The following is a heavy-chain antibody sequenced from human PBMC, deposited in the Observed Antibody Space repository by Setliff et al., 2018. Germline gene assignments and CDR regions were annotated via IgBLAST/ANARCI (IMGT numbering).Heavy chain of an antibody. J-gene: IGHJ5*02. V-gene: IGHV4-34*01. CDR3: ARLFHPDRSAETRRASPGRFDP. CDR1: GGPFSAYY. D-gene: IGHD6-6*01. Sequence: SDTLSLTCAVYGGPFSAYYWSWIRQPPGEGLEWIGEINHSGRTKYNPSLRSRVTISVDTSKNQISLKLTSVTAADTAVYYCARLFHPDRSAETRRASPGRFDPWGQGTLVTVSS. CDR2: INHSGRT.